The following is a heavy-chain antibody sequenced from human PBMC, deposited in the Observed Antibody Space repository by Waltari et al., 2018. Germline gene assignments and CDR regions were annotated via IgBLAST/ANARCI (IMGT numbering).Heavy chain of an antibody. D-gene: IGHD3-3*01. J-gene: IGHJ5*02. Sequence: QVQLVQSRAEVKKPGSSVKVSCKASGGPFSSYAISWVRQPPGQGLEWIGRIIPIFGTANYAQKFQGRVTITADKSTSTAYMELSSLRSEDTAVYYCARDSITIFGERNWFDPWGQGTLVTVSS. CDR1: GGPFSSYA. CDR3: ARDSITIFGERNWFDP. CDR2: IIPIFGTA. V-gene: IGHV1-69*08.